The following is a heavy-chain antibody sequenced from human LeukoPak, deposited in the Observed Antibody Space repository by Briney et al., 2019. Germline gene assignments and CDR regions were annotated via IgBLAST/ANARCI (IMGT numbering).Heavy chain of an antibody. Sequence: PGGSLRLSCAASGFTFNSYAMHWVRQAPGKGLEWVAVISYDGSNKYYAESVKGRFTIYRDNSKNTLYLQMNSLRAEDTAVYYCARAPGGGIVAAQVDYWGQGTLVTVSS. J-gene: IGHJ4*02. CDR1: GFTFNSYA. CDR2: ISYDGSNK. V-gene: IGHV3-30-3*01. D-gene: IGHD6-13*01. CDR3: ARAPGGGIVAAQVDY.